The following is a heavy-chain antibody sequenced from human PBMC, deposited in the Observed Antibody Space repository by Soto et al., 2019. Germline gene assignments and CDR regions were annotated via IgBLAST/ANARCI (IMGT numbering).Heavy chain of an antibody. D-gene: IGHD6-13*01. J-gene: IGHJ4*02. V-gene: IGHV4-59*01. CDR1: GGSISSYY. CDR2: IYYSGST. CDR3: ARVGVAAAGPHFDY. Sequence: PSETLSLTCTVSGGSISSYYWSWIRQPPGKGLEWIGYIYYSGSTNYNPSLKSRVTISVDTSKNQFSLKLSSVTAADTAVYYCARVGVAAAGPHFDYWGQGTLVTVSS.